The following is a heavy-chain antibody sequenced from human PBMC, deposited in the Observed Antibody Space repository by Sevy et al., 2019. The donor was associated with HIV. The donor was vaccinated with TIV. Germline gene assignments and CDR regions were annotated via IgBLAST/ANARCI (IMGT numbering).Heavy chain of an antibody. V-gene: IGHV3-11*01. D-gene: IGHD4-17*01. CDR1: GFTLSDYY. J-gene: IGHJ6*02. CDR2: ISGIDNTK. CDR3: ARDHVKDGDLGDYYYFAMDV. Sequence: GGSLRLSCAASGFTLSDYYMSWIRQAPGKGLEWVSYISGIDNTKYYADSVKGRFTISRDNAKNSLYLQMNSLRAEDTAVYYCARDHVKDGDLGDYYYFAMDVWGQGTTVTVSS.